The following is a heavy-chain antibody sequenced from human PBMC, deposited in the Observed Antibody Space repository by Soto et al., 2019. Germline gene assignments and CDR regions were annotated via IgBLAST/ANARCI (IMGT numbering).Heavy chain of an antibody. CDR1: DDSVSSSAYY. CDR3: ARVLRAYSGSDFVDY. CDR2: IYYTGNT. D-gene: IGHD1-26*01. Sequence: QMRLQESGPGLVKPSETLSLTCTVSDDSVSSSAYYWGWVRQPPGKGLEWIGTIYYTGNTYYNPSLKSRVTISVDTSNNQFSLRLNSVTAADTAVYFCARVLRAYSGSDFVDYWGQGTLVTVSS. V-gene: IGHV4-39*01. J-gene: IGHJ4*02.